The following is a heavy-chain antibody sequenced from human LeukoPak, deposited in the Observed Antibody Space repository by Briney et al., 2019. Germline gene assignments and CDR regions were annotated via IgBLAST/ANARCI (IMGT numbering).Heavy chain of an antibody. Sequence: PGGSLRLSCAAPGFTFTSYAMSWVRLAPGKGLEWVSAIVANAGGTYYADSVKGRFTISRDNSKNSLYLQMYSLTVDNTAVYYCAKPDDTATNYYYYYMDVWGKGTTVTVSS. D-gene: IGHD5-18*01. J-gene: IGHJ6*03. V-gene: IGHV3-23*01. CDR1: GFTFTSYA. CDR2: IVANAGGT. CDR3: AKPDDTATNYYYYYMDV.